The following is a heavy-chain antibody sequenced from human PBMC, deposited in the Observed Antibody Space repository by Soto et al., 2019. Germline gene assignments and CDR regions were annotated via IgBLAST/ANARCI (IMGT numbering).Heavy chain of an antibody. CDR3: ATSTRGGDCYPLFQH. CDR1: GGSISSYY. Sequence: SETLSLTCTVSGGSISSYYWSWIRQPPGKGLEWIGYIYYSGSTNYNPSLKSRVTISVDTSKNQFSLKLSSVTAADTAVYYCATSTRGGDCYPLFQHWGQGTLVTVSS. D-gene: IGHD2-21*02. J-gene: IGHJ1*01. V-gene: IGHV4-59*01. CDR2: IYYSGST.